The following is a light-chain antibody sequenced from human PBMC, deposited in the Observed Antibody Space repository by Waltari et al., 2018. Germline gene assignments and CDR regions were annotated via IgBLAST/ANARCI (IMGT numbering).Light chain of an antibody. Sequence: VIISCRSSQSISKWLVWYQQKPGKAPKLLIYEASTLQSGVPSRVSGTGSGTDFTLTISSLQPDDFATYYCQQYNSYSLRTFGGGTKVEIK. CDR2: EAS. CDR3: QQYNSYSLRT. J-gene: IGKJ4*01. CDR1: QSISKW. V-gene: IGKV1-5*03.